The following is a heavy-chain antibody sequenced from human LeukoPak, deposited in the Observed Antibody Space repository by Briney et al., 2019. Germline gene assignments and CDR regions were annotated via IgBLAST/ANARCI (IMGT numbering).Heavy chain of an antibody. D-gene: IGHD3-22*01. Sequence: ASVKVSCKASGYTFTGYYMHWVRQAPGQGLEWMGGIIPIFGTANYAQKFQGRVTITADESTSTAYMELSSLRSEDTAVYYCARDLTSYYYDSSGPAEYWGQGTLVTVSS. V-gene: IGHV1-69*13. J-gene: IGHJ4*02. CDR3: ARDLTSYYYDSSGPAEY. CDR1: GYTFTGYY. CDR2: IIPIFGTA.